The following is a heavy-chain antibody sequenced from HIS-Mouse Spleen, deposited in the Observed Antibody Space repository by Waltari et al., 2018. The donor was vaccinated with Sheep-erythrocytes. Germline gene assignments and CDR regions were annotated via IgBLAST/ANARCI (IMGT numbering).Heavy chain of an antibody. J-gene: IGHJ2*01. CDR2: MNTTWGRT. CDR1: GYTFTSYD. Sequence: QVQLVQSGAEVKKPGASVKVSCKASGYTFTSYDINWVRQATGQGLEWMGWMNTTWGRTGYGQKVQGRFSMTRKPSISTGYMELSSLRSEDTAVYYCAGAPVRYYDILTGDYPNWYFDLWGRGTLVTVSS. CDR3: AGAPVRYYDILTGDYPNWYFDL. V-gene: IGHV1-8*01. D-gene: IGHD3-9*01.